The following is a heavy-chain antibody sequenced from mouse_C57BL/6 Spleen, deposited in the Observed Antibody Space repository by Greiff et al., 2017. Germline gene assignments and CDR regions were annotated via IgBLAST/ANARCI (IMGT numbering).Heavy chain of an antibody. J-gene: IGHJ4*01. V-gene: IGHV1-22*01. CDR3: ALITRYAMDY. CDR1: GYTFTDYN. CDR2: INPNNGGT. D-gene: IGHD1-1*01. Sequence: VQLQQSGPELVKPGASVKMSCKASGYTFTDYNMHWVKQSHGKSLEWIGYINPNNGGTSYNQKFKGKATLTVNTSSSTAYMELRSLTSEDSAVYYCALITRYAMDYWGQGTSVTVSA.